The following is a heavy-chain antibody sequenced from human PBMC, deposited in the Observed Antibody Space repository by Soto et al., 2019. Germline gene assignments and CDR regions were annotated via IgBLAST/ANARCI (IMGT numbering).Heavy chain of an antibody. D-gene: IGHD3-22*01. CDR3: ATDQPQYYYDSSGYFDY. CDR1: GYTFTSYD. CDR2: ISAYNGNT. Sequence: QVRLVQSGAEVKKPGASVKVSCKASGYTFTSYDISWVRQAPGQGLEWMGWISAYNGNTNYAQKLQGRVTMTTDTSTSPAYMELRSLRSDDTAVYYCATDQPQYYYDSSGYFDYWGQGTLVTVSS. J-gene: IGHJ4*02. V-gene: IGHV1-18*01.